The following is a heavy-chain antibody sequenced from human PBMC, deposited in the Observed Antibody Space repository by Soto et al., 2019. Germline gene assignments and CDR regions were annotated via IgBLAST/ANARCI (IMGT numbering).Heavy chain of an antibody. CDR3: ARGPAHCSSTSCYPDSFDY. CDR1: GGTFSSYA. Sequence: SVKVSCKASGGTFSSYAISWVRQAPGQGLEWMGGINPSFGTANSAQKFQGRVTITADASTSTAYMELSSLRSEDTAVYYCARGPAHCSSTSCYPDSFDYWGQGPRGTVSS. D-gene: IGHD2-2*01. J-gene: IGHJ4*02. V-gene: IGHV1-69*13. CDR2: INPSFGTA.